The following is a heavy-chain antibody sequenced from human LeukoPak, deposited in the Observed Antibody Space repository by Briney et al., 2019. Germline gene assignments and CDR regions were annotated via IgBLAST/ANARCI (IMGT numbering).Heavy chain of an antibody. CDR1: GFTVSSNY. CDR3: AKDRIHALHYFDY. D-gene: IGHD5-18*01. CDR2: IYSGGST. J-gene: IGHJ4*02. V-gene: IGHV3-66*01. Sequence: GGSLRLSCAASGFTVSSNYMSWVRQAPGKGLEWVSVIYSGGSTYYADSVKGRFTISRDNSKNTLYLQMNSLRAEDTAAYYCAKDRIHALHYFDYWGQGTLVTVSS.